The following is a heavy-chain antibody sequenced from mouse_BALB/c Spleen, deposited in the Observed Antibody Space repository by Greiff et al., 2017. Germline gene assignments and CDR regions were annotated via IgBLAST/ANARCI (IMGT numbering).Heavy chain of an antibody. J-gene: IGHJ4*01. D-gene: IGHD1-2*01. V-gene: IGHV5-17*02. CDR1: GFTFSSFG. CDR3: ARSITTAIYAMDY. Sequence: EVHLVESGGGLVQPGGSRKLSCAASGFTFSSFGMHWVRQAPEKGLEWVAYISSGSSTIYYADTVKGRFTISRDNPKNTLFLQMTSLRSEDTAMYYCARSITTAIYAMDYWGQGTSVTVSS. CDR2: ISSGSSTI.